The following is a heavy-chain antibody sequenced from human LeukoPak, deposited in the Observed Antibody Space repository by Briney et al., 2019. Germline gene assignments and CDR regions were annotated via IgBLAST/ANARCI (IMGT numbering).Heavy chain of an antibody. V-gene: IGHV4-31*03. CDR2: IYYSGST. J-gene: IGHJ4*02. CDR3: AAHHLWFGESYYFDY. D-gene: IGHD3-10*01. Sequence: SETLSLTCTVSGGSISSGGYYWSWIRQHPGKGLEWIGYIYYSGSTYYNPSLKSRVTISVDTSKNQFSLKLSSVTAADTAVYYCAAHHLWFGESYYFDYWGQGTLVTVSS. CDR1: GGSISSGGYY.